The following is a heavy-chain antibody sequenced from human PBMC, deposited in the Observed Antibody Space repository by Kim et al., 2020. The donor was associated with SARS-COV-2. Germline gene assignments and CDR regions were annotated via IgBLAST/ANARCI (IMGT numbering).Heavy chain of an antibody. CDR3: ARGLGPAYYYYGMDV. J-gene: IGHJ6*02. V-gene: IGHV1-8*01. Sequence: ASVKVSCKASGYTFTSYDINWVRQATGQGLEWMGWMNPNSGNTGYAQKFQGRVTMTRNTSISTAYMELSSLRSEDTAVYYCARGLGPAYYYYGMDVWGQGTTVTVSS. CDR1: GYTFTSYD. D-gene: IGHD3-10*01. CDR2: MNPNSGNT.